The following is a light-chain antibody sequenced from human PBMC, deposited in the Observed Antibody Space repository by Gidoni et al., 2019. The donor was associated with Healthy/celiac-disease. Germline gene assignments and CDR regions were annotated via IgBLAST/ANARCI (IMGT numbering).Light chain of an antibody. J-gene: IGKJ3*01. Sequence: EMVLTQSPGTLSLSPGDRATLSCRASQSVSSSYLACYQQKPGQAPRLLIYGASSRATGIPDRFSGSGSVTDFTLTIIRLEPEDFAVYYCQQYGSSPEFTFGPGTKVDIK. V-gene: IGKV3-20*01. CDR3: QQYGSSPEFT. CDR1: QSVSSSY. CDR2: GAS.